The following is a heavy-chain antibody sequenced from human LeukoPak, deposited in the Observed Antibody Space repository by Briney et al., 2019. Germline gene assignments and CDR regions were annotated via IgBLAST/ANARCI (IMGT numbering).Heavy chain of an antibody. V-gene: IGHV1-8*01. Sequence: ASVKVSCKASGYTFTSSAINWVRQATGQGLEWMAWMNPNSSNTGYAQKFQGRVTMTRNTSITTAYMELSSLRSEDTAVYYCARGGSGWPIDYWGQGTLVTVSS. D-gene: IGHD6-19*01. CDR1: GYTFTSSA. J-gene: IGHJ4*02. CDR2: MNPNSSNT. CDR3: ARGGSGWPIDY.